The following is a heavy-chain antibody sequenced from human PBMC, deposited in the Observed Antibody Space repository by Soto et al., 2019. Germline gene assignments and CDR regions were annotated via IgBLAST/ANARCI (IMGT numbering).Heavy chain of an antibody. J-gene: IGHJ4*02. V-gene: IGHV3-74*01. CDR3: ARSRYDYVWGGVGPVDY. CDR1: GFTFSSYW. Sequence: GGSLRLSCAASGFTFSSYWMHWVRQAPGKGLVWVSRINSDGSSTSYADSVKGRFTISRDNAKNTLYLQMNSLRAEDTAVYYCARSRYDYVWGGVGPVDYWGQGTLVTVSS. D-gene: IGHD3-16*01. CDR2: INSDGSST.